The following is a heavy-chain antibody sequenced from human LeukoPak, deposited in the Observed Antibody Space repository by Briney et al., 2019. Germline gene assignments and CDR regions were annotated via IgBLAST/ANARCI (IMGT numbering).Heavy chain of an antibody. CDR2: ISGSGERT. D-gene: IGHD6-13*01. J-gene: IGHJ4*02. CDR1: GFTFTNFV. V-gene: IGHV3-23*01. CDR3: ARRDTGSSGWFVFAH. Sequence: GGSLRLSCGASGFTFTNFVMNWGRQAPGKGLEWGSSISGSGERTYYAGAVQGRFTISRDNSKNTVFLQMNSLTAEDTAVYFCARRDTGSSGWFVFAHWGQRTPVTVSS.